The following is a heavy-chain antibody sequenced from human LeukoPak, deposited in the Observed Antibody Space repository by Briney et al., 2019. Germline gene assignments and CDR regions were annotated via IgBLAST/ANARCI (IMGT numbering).Heavy chain of an antibody. CDR3: AAVRGRKEMGDY. Sequence: GGSLRLSCAASGFNFANYGMSWVRQAPGKGLEWVSTISDSGRRTYYAASVKGRFTISRDNSKNSLYLQMTNLRAEDTALYYCAAVRGRKEMGDYWGQGTLVTVSS. D-gene: IGHD5-24*01. V-gene: IGHV3-23*01. CDR2: ISDSGRRT. J-gene: IGHJ4*02. CDR1: GFNFANYG.